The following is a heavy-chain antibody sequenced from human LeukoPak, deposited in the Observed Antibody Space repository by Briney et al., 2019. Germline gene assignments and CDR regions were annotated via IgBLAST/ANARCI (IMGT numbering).Heavy chain of an antibody. V-gene: IGHV1-69*13. CDR3: ARGFYCSGGSCRLDY. CDR2: IIPIFGTA. J-gene: IGHJ4*02. Sequence: GASVKVSCKASGGTFSSYAISWVRQAPGQGLEWMGGIIPIFGTANYAQKFQGRVTITADESTSTACMELSSLRSEDTAVYYCARGFYCSGGSCRLDYWGQGTLVTVSS. D-gene: IGHD2-15*01. CDR1: GGTFSSYA.